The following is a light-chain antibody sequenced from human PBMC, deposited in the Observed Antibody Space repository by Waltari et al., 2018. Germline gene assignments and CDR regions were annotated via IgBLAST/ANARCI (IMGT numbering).Light chain of an antibody. J-gene: IGKJ1*01. Sequence: DIVLTQSPGILSLSPGERATLSCRASQSVSRTLAWYQQKPGQAPRLLIYGASTRATGIPDRFSGGGSGTDFSLTISRLEPEDFAVYYCQHYVRLPATFGQGTKVEIK. CDR3: QHYVRLPAT. CDR2: GAS. V-gene: IGKV3-20*01. CDR1: QSVSRT.